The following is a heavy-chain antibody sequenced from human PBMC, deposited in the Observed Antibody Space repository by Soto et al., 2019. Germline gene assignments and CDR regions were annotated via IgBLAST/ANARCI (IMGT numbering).Heavy chain of an antibody. CDR1: GYSFTSYW. V-gene: IGHV5-51*01. CDR3: ARHNIGSGWYGGASTGPLKVYYYGMDA. D-gene: IGHD6-19*01. J-gene: IGHJ6*02. Sequence: GESLKISCKGSGYSFTSYWIGWVRQMPGKGLEWMGIIYPGDSDTRYSPSFQGQVTISADKSISTAYLQWSSLKASGTAMYYCARHNIGSGWYGGASTGPLKVYYYGMDAWGQGTTVTVSS. CDR2: IYPGDSDT.